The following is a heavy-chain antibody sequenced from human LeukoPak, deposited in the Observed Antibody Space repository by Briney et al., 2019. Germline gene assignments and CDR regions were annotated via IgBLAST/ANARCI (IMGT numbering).Heavy chain of an antibody. Sequence: SVKVSCKASGGTFSSYAISWVQQAPGQGLEWMGRIIPILGIANYAQKFQGRVTITADKSTSTAYMELSSLRSEDTAVYYCARPDTYYGPFDYWGQGTLVTVSS. CDR1: GGTFSSYA. CDR3: ARPDTYYGPFDY. CDR2: IIPILGIA. D-gene: IGHD3-16*01. J-gene: IGHJ4*02. V-gene: IGHV1-69*04.